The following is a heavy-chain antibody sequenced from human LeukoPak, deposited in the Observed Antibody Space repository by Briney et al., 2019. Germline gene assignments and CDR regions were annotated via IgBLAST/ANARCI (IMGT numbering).Heavy chain of an antibody. CDR2: IYYSGTT. J-gene: IGHJ3*02. D-gene: IGHD6-13*01. V-gene: IGHV4-31*11. CDR3: ASQSFGYSSSHDAFDI. CDR1: GGSISSGGYS. Sequence: SETLSLTCAVSGGSISSGGYSWSWIRQPPGKGLEWIGYIYYSGTTYYSPSLKSRVTISLDTSKNQFSLRLSSVTAADTAVYYCASQSFGYSSSHDAFDIWGQGTMVTISS.